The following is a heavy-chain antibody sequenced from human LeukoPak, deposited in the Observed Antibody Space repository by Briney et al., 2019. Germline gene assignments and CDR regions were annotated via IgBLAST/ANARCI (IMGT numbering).Heavy chain of an antibody. CDR3: AKGGGRPLDDAFDV. CDR1: GFTFSSSA. CDR2: ILNNGVST. J-gene: IGHJ3*01. Sequence: PGGSLRLSCAASGFTFSSSAMSWVRQAPGMGLEWVSTILNNGVSTYHADSVKGWFTISRDNSRNTLHLQMNSLRAEDTAVYYCAKGGGRPLDDAFDVWGQGTMVTVSS. V-gene: IGHV3-23*01.